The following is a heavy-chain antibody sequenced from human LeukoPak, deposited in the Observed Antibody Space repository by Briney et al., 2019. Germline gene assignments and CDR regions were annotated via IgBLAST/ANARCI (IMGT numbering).Heavy chain of an antibody. J-gene: IGHJ4*02. D-gene: IGHD3-10*01. CDR2: ISFDAKVQ. Sequence: GGSLTLSCAASGFTFSNYAMIWVRQAPGKGLDWVAVISFDAKVQYYADSVKGRFTISRDNSKNTLYLQMNSLRSEDTAVYFCARDPVRGVNDYFDSWGRGILVTVSS. V-gene: IGHV3-30*04. CDR3: ARDPVRGVNDYFDS. CDR1: GFTFSNYA.